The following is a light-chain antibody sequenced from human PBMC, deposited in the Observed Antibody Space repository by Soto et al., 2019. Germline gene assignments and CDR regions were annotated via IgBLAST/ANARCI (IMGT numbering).Light chain of an antibody. J-gene: IGKJ2*01. Sequence: EIVMTPSPAPLSVSPGERATLSCRASQSVSSNLAWYQQKPGQAPRLLIYGASTRATGIPARFSGSGSGTEFTLTISSLQSEDFAVYYCKQYNNWPYTFGQGTKLEIK. CDR3: KQYNNWPYT. V-gene: IGKV3-15*01. CDR2: GAS. CDR1: QSVSSN.